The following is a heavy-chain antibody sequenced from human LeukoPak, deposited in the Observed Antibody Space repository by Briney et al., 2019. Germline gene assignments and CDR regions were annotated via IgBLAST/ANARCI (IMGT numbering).Heavy chain of an antibody. CDR3: ARAGGFRRELHLDY. CDR2: IWYDGSNK. Sequence: GRSLRPSCAASGLTFSSYGMHWVRQAPGKGLEWVAVIWYDGSNKYYADSVKGRFTISRDNSKNPLYLHMNSLRAEDTAVYYCARAGGFRRELHLDYWGQGTLVTVSS. J-gene: IGHJ4*02. V-gene: IGHV3-33*01. D-gene: IGHD1-26*01. CDR1: GLTFSSYG.